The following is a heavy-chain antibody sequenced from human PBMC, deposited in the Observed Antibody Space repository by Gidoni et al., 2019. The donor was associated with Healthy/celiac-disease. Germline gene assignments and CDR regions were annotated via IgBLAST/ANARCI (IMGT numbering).Heavy chain of an antibody. J-gene: IGHJ4*02. Sequence: EVQLLEPGGGLVQRGGSLRLACAASGFTFSSYAMSWVRQAPGKGLEWVSAISGSGGSTYYADSVKGRFTISRDNSKNTLYLQMNSLRAEDTAVYYCAKEGYGDYDDYYFDYWGQGTLVTVSS. D-gene: IGHD4-17*01. V-gene: IGHV3-23*01. CDR3: AKEGYGDYDDYYFDY. CDR2: ISGSGGST. CDR1: GFTFSSYA.